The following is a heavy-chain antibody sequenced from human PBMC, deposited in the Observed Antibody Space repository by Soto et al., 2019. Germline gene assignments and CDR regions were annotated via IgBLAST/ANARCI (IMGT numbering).Heavy chain of an antibody. CDR1: GFSFSNVW. Sequence: GGSLRLSCAASGFSFSNVWMSWVRQAPGKGLEWVGHIKSKSGGGSTDYTAPVKGRFTISRDNSKNTLYLQMNSLRAEDTAVYYCAKSGIFGVVIIKPGPNYYYYMDVWGKGTTVTVSS. CDR2: IKSKSGGGST. J-gene: IGHJ6*03. CDR3: AKSGIFGVVIIKPGPNYYYYMDV. V-gene: IGHV3-15*01. D-gene: IGHD3-3*01.